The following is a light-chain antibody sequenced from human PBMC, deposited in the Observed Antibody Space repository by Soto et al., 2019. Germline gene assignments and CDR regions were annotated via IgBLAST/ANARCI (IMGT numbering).Light chain of an antibody. CDR2: WAS. J-gene: IGKJ1*01. V-gene: IGKV3-20*01. CDR1: QSVSSSY. CDR3: QQSYSTPWT. Sequence: IVLTQSPGTLSLSPGERATLSCRASQSVSSSYLAWYQQKPGQPPKLLIYWASTRESGVPDRFSGSGSGTNFTLTISSLQPEDFATYYCQQSYSTPWTFGQGTKVDIK.